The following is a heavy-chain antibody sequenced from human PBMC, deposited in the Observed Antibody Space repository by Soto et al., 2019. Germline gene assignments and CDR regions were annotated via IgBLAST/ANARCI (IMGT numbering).Heavy chain of an antibody. CDR3: AREYYYDSSGKDWFDP. D-gene: IGHD3-22*01. CDR2: MNPNSGNT. V-gene: IGHV1-8*01. J-gene: IGHJ5*02. CDR1: GYTFTSYD. Sequence: ASVKVSCKASGYTFTSYDINWVRQATGQGLEWMGWMNPNSGNTGYAQKFQGRVTMTRNTSISTAYMELSSLRSEDTAVYYCAREYYYDSSGKDWFDPWGQGTQVAVS.